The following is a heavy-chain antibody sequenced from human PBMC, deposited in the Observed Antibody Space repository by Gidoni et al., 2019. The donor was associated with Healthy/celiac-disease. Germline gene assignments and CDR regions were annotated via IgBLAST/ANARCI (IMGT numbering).Heavy chain of an antibody. D-gene: IGHD2-2*02. J-gene: IGHJ4*02. CDR1: GGTFSSYA. Sequence: QVQLVQSGAEGKKPGSSVKVSCKASGGTFSSYAIGWVRQAPGQGLEWRGGIIPIFGTANDSQKFQGRVTITADESTSTAYMELSSLRSEDTAVYYGARGGGNCSSTSCYTLDYWGQGTLVTVSS. V-gene: IGHV1-69*01. CDR2: IIPIFGTA. CDR3: ARGGGNCSSTSCYTLDY.